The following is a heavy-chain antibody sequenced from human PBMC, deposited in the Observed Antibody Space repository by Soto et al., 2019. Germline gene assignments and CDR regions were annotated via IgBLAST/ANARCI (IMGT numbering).Heavy chain of an antibody. V-gene: IGHV3-73*01. D-gene: IGHD1-26*01. Sequence: EVRLVESGGGLVQPWGSVNLSCAASGITFSASSMHWVRQAPGKGLEWLGRIRSKANHYATTYSESEKGRFVISRDDAQVRMFRQMRSLRTDDTAIYFWAIEGAGFGHWGQGTLVTVS. J-gene: IGHJ4*02. CDR2: IRSKANHYAT. CDR3: AIEGAGFGH. CDR1: GITFSASS.